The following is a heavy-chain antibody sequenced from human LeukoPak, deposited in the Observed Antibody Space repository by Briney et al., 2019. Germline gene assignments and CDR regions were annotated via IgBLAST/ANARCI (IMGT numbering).Heavy chain of an antibody. Sequence: PGGSLRLSCAASGFTFSDYYMSWIRQAPGKGLEWVSYISSSGSTIYYADSVKGRFTISRDNAKNSLYLQMNSLRAEDTAVYYCARGQSDTAMVISSPGFDYWGQGTLVTVSS. CDR1: GFTFSDYY. J-gene: IGHJ4*02. CDR2: ISSSGSTI. V-gene: IGHV3-11*04. CDR3: ARGQSDTAMVISSPGFDY. D-gene: IGHD5-18*01.